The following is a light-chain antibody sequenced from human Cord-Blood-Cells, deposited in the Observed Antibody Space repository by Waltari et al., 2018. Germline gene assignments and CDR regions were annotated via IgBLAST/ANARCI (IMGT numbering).Light chain of an antibody. J-gene: IGLJ2*01. Sequence: QSALTQPASVSGSPGQSITISCTGTSSDVGCYNYVSCYQQHPGKAPKLMIYEVRNRPSGVSNRFSGSKSGNTASLTISGLQAEDEADYYCSSYTSSSTYVVFGGGTKLTVL. CDR1: SSDVGCYNY. V-gene: IGLV2-14*01. CDR2: EVR. CDR3: SSYTSSSTYVV.